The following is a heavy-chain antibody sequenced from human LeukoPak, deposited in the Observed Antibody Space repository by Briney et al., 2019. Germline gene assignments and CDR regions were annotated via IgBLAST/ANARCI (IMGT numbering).Heavy chain of an antibody. Sequence: ASVKVSCKASGYTFTSYYMHWVRQAPGRGLEWMGIISPSGGSTSYAQKFQGRVSMTKDTSTYTVYMQLSSLRSDDTAVYYCARGDSSSPRNAFDIWGQGTMVTVSS. CDR3: ARGDSSSPRNAFDI. V-gene: IGHV1-46*01. CDR2: ISPSGGST. J-gene: IGHJ3*02. CDR1: GYTFTSYY. D-gene: IGHD6-13*01.